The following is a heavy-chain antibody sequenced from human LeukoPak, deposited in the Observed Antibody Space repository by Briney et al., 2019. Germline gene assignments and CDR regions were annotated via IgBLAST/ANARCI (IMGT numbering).Heavy chain of an antibody. CDR2: INYGGKI. CDR3: ARDFGDWRTDY. V-gene: IGHV4-39*07. Sequence: PSETLSLTCTVSGGSISSRTYYWAWIRQPPGKGLEWIGSINYGGKITYNPSLKSRVTVSLDTSKNQFSLTLSSVTAADTAVYYCARDFGDWRTDYWGQGTLVTVSS. J-gene: IGHJ4*02. D-gene: IGHD2-21*02. CDR1: GGSISSRTYY.